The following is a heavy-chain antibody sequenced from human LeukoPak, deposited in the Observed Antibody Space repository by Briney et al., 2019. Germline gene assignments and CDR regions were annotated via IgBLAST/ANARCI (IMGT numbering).Heavy chain of an antibody. D-gene: IGHD1-26*01. J-gene: IGHJ3*02. CDR1: GFTFSSYS. CDR2: ISSSSSYI. CDR3: ARTELRPNDAFDI. V-gene: IGHV3-21*01. Sequence: GGSLRLSCAASGFTFSSYSMNWARQAPGKGLEWVSSISSSSSYIYYADSVKGRFTISRDNAKNSLYLQMNSLRAEDTAVYYCARTELRPNDAFDIWGQGTMVTVSS.